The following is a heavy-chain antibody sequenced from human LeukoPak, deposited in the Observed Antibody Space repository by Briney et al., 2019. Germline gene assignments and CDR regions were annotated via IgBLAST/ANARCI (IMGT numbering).Heavy chain of an antibody. V-gene: IGHV3-23*01. Sequence: HSGGSLRLSCAASGFTFSSYAMSWVRQAPGKGLEWVSAISGSGGSTYYADSVKGRFTISRDNSKNTLYLQMNSLRAEDTAVYYCAKDGAKWELPTFDYWGQGTLVTVSS. CDR2: ISGSGGST. D-gene: IGHD1-26*01. CDR3: AKDGAKWELPTFDY. CDR1: GFTFSSYA. J-gene: IGHJ4*02.